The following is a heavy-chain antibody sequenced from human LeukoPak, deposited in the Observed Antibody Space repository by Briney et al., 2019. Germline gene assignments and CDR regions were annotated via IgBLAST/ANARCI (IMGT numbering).Heavy chain of an antibody. Sequence: PSETLSLTCTVSGGSISSYYWNWIRQPPGKGLEWIGYIYNSGSTNYNPSLKSRVTISVDTSKNQFSLKLSSVTAADTAVYYCASLWPYQLSAFDIWGQGTMVTVSS. J-gene: IGHJ3*02. CDR1: GGSISSYY. CDR2: IYNSGST. D-gene: IGHD2-2*01. V-gene: IGHV4-59*01. CDR3: ASLWPYQLSAFDI.